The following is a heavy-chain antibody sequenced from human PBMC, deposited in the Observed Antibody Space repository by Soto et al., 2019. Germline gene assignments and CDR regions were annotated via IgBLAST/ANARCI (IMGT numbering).Heavy chain of an antibody. CDR3: ARGNWNYYYGFDV. CDR1: EFTFDKYY. D-gene: IGHD1-20*01. J-gene: IGHJ6*02. Sequence: EVQPVESGGGLVQPGGSLRLSCAASEFTFDKYYMTWVRQAPGKGPEWVANIKPDGSEQYYVDSVKGRFTISRENANNSLYLQMNSLRAEDTAVYFCARGNWNYYYGFDVWGQGTTVTVSS. V-gene: IGHV3-7*01. CDR2: IKPDGSEQ.